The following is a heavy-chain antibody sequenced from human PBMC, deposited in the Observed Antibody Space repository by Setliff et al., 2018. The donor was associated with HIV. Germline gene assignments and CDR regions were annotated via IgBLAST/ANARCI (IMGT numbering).Heavy chain of an antibody. D-gene: IGHD3-3*01. CDR2: INPSGGST. Sequence: ASVKVSCKASGYTFTSYYMHWVRQAPGQGLEWMGIINPSGGSTSYAQKFQGRVTMTRDTSTSTVYMELSSLRSEDTAVYYCARVDDFWSGPNTAGYMDVWGKGTTVTAP. CDR1: GYTFTSYY. CDR3: ARVDDFWSGPNTAGYMDV. J-gene: IGHJ6*03. V-gene: IGHV1-46*01.